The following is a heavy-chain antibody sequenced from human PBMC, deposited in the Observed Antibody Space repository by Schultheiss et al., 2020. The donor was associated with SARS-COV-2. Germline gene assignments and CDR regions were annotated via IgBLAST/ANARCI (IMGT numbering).Heavy chain of an antibody. V-gene: IGHV4-31*03. CDR3: ARGGPTVPRDLDY. J-gene: IGHJ4*02. D-gene: IGHD4-17*01. CDR1: GGSISSGGYY. CDR2: IYYSGST. Sequence: SETLSLTCTVSGGSISSGGYYWSWIRQHPGKGLEWIGYIYYSGSTYYNPSLKSRVTISVDTSKNQFSLKLSSVTAADTAVYYCARGGPTVPRDLDYWGQGTLVTVSS.